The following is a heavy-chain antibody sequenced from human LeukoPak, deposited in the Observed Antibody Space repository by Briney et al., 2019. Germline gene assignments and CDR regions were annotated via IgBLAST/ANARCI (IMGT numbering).Heavy chain of an antibody. V-gene: IGHV1-46*01. D-gene: IGHD4-17*01. CDR2: INPSGGST. J-gene: IGHJ5*02. CDR3: ARDRSDYGDYAGNWFDP. CDR1: GYTFTSYY. Sequence: GASVKVSCKASGYTFTSYYMHWVRQAPGQGLEWMGIINPSGGSTSYAQKFQGRVTMTRDTSTSTVYMELSSLRSEDTAVYYCARDRSDYGDYAGNWFDPWGQRTLVTVSS.